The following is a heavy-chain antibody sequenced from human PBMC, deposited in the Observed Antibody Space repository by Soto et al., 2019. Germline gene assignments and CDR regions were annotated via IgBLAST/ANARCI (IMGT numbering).Heavy chain of an antibody. J-gene: IGHJ5*02. CDR1: GFTFSGSA. Sequence: EVQLVESGGGVVQPGGSLKLSCAASGFTFSGSAMHWVRQASGKGLEWVGRIRSKANSYATAYAASVKGRFTISRDDSKNTAYLQMNSLKTEDTAVYYCTSTYYDFWSGYRAGFDPWGQGTLVTVSS. CDR2: IRSKANSYAT. V-gene: IGHV3-73*01. CDR3: TSTYYDFWSGYRAGFDP. D-gene: IGHD3-3*01.